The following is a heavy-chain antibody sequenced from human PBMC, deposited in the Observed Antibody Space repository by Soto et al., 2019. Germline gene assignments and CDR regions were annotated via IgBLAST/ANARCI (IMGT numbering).Heavy chain of an antibody. CDR3: ARAASYDFWSGYYHLAYFDY. V-gene: IGHV1-24*01. Sequence: ASVKVSCKVSGDTLTELSMHWVRQAPGKGLEWMGGFDPEDGETIYAQKFQGRVTMTEDTSTDTAYMELSSLRSEDTAVYYCARAASYDFWSGYYHLAYFDYWGQGTQVTVSS. CDR1: GDTLTELS. CDR2: FDPEDGET. D-gene: IGHD3-3*01. J-gene: IGHJ4*02.